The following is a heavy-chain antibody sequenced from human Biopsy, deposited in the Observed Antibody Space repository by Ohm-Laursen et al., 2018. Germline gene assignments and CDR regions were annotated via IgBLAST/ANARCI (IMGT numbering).Heavy chain of an antibody. Sequence: ASVKASCKASGYTFTGYHVHWVRQAPGQGLEWMGWINAKTGDTNYAQKFQGRVTMTREPSISTAYVDLSSLRSDDTAVYYCTRGGYYYDSLAYYYWFDPWGQGTLVTVSS. D-gene: IGHD3-22*01. CDR1: GYTFTGYH. V-gene: IGHV1-2*02. CDR3: TRGGYYYDSLAYYYWFDP. CDR2: INAKTGDT. J-gene: IGHJ5*02.